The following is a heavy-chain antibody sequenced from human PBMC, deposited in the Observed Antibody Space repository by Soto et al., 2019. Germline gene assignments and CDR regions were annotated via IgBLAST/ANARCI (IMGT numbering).Heavy chain of an antibody. CDR3: ARMGGWFDP. D-gene: IGHD3-16*01. CDR2: IYDNGNT. V-gene: IGHV4-30-2*01. J-gene: IGHJ5*02. Sequence: QLQLQESGSGLVKPSQTLSLTCAVPGASISSDGYSWNWIRQPPGKGLEWIGYIYDNGNTYYNPSIRSRVTISGAKSSTQFSRTLTAAAAADTAVYFCARMGGWFDPWGQGTLVTVSA. CDR1: GASISSDGYS.